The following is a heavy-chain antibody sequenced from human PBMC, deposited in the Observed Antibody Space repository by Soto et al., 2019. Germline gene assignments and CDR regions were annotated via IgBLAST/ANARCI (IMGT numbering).Heavy chain of an antibody. CDR1: GYTFTSYG. V-gene: IGHV1-18*01. D-gene: IGHD3-9*01. CDR3: ARTLPYYDILTGYYRNYGMDV. J-gene: IGHJ6*02. CDR2: ISSYKGNT. Sequence: GASVKVSCKASGYTFTSYGISWVRQAPGQGLEWMGWISSYKGNTNYAQKLQGRVTMTTDTSTSTGYVELRSLRSDDTAVYYCARTLPYYDILTGYYRNYGMDVWGQGTTVTVSS.